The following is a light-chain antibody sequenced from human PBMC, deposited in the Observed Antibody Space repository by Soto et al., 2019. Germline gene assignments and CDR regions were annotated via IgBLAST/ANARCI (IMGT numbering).Light chain of an antibody. V-gene: IGLV2-23*01. J-gene: IGLJ2*01. CDR1: SSDVGSYNL. CDR3: CSDAGSSGVV. CDR2: EGS. Sequence: QSALTQPASVSGSPGQSITISCTGTSSDVGSYNLVSWYQQHPGKAPKLMIYEGSKRPSGVSNRFSGSKSGNTASLTISGLHAEDEADYYCCSDAGSSGVVFGGGTKLTVL.